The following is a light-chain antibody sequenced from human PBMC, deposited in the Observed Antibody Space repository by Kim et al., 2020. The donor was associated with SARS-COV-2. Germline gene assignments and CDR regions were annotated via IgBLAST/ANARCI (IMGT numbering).Light chain of an antibody. CDR3: QQYGSTYT. J-gene: IGKJ2*01. Sequence: EIVLTQSPGTLSLSPGERATLSCRASQSSSSSYLAWYQQKPGQAPRLLIYGASSRATGIPDRFNGSGSGTDFTLTISRLEPEDFAVYYCQQYGSTYTFGQGTKLEI. CDR2: GAS. V-gene: IGKV3-20*01. CDR1: QSSSSSY.